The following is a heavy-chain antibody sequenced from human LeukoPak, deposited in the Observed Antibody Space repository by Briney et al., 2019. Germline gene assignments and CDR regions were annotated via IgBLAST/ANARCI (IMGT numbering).Heavy chain of an antibody. D-gene: IGHD2-2*01. Sequence: PGGSLRLSCEASGFTFSSHWMHWFRQAPGKGLECVATVRGDGRKTDYVDSVNGRFAISRDNARNSLHLDMSSLRAEDTAVYYCVRGTTSWKGVDYWGQGTLVTVSS. V-gene: IGHV3-7*01. CDR3: VRGTTSWKGVDY. J-gene: IGHJ4*02. CDR1: GFTFSSHW. CDR2: VRGDGRKT.